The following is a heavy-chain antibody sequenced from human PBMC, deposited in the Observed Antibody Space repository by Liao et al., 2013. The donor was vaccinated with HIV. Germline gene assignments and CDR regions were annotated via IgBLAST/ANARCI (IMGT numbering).Heavy chain of an antibody. CDR2: IYYSGST. CDR1: GGSISSGDYY. J-gene: IGHJ2*01. Sequence: QLQLQESGPGLVKPSETLSLTCTVSGGSISSGDYYWSWIRQPPGKGLEWIGYIYYSGSTYYNPSLKSRVTISVDTSKNQFSSKLSSVTAADTAVYYCARVQWEPAPNWYSDLWGRGTLVIVSS. CDR3: ARVQWEPAPNWYSDL. V-gene: IGHV4-30-4*08. D-gene: IGHD1-26*01.